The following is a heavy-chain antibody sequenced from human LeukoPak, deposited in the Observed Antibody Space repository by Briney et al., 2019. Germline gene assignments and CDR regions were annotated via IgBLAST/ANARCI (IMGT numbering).Heavy chain of an antibody. Sequence: GGSLRLSCAASGFTFSTYAMSWVRQAPGRGLEWVSVVSGTGGRTYYADSVKGRFTISRDNSKNTLYLQMNSLRAEDTALYYCVKASSSSPQYNWFDAWGQGTLVTVSS. J-gene: IGHJ5*02. V-gene: IGHV3-23*01. CDR1: GFTFSTYA. D-gene: IGHD6-6*01. CDR2: VSGTGGRT. CDR3: VKASSSSPQYNWFDA.